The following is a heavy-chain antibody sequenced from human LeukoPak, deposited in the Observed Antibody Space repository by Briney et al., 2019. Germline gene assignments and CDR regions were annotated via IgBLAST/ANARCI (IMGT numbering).Heavy chain of an antibody. CDR2: IWYDGSNK. D-gene: IGHD3-22*01. J-gene: IGHJ6*02. Sequence: GRSLRLSCAASGFTFSSYGMHWVRQAPGKGLEWVAVIWYDGSNKYYADSVKGRFTISRENSKNTLYLQSNKRRAEESAVYYCARGVETYYDTSGYPSNSMDVCGQGATVTIAS. CDR1: GFTFSSYG. V-gene: IGHV3-33*01. CDR3: ARGVETYYDTSGYPSNSMDV.